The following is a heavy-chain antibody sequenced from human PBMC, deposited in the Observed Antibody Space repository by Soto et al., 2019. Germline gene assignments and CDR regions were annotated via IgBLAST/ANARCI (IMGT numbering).Heavy chain of an antibody. CDR3: EKGDAYGDGKDPFDI. CDR2: ISWNSGSI. V-gene: IGHV3-9*01. J-gene: IGHJ3*02. Sequence: EVQLVESGGGLVQPGRSLRLSCAASGFTFDDYAMHWVRQAPGKGLEWVSGISWNSGSIGYADSVKGRFTISRDNAKNSLYLKRNSLRAEDTALYYWEKGDAYGDGKDPFDIWGKGKMVPVSS. D-gene: IGHD4-17*01. CDR1: GFTFDDYA.